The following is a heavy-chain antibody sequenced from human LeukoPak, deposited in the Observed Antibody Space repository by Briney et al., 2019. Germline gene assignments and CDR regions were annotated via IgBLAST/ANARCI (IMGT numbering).Heavy chain of an antibody. J-gene: IGHJ4*02. V-gene: IGHV4-34*01. Sequence: SETLSLTCAVYGGSFSGSDWSWIRQPPGKGLEWIGEIYNSGSTIYNPSLKSRVTISVDTSKNQFSLNLISVTAADTAVYYCVRAYDYWGQGTLVTVSS. CDR2: IYNSGST. CDR3: VRAYDY. CDR1: GGSFSGSD.